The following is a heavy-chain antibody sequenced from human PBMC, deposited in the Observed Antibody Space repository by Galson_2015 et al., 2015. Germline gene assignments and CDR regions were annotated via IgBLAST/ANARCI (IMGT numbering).Heavy chain of an antibody. CDR3: ARVRGGVSGWTELDC. CDR1: GDSVSSHSAA. V-gene: IGHV6-1*01. Sequence: CAISGDSVSSHSAAWNWIRQSPSRGLEWLGRTYYRSKWYNDYAVSVISRITINPDASKNQFSLHLNSVIPEDTAVYYCARVRGGVSGWTELDCWGQGTLVTVSS. J-gene: IGHJ4*02. CDR2: TYYRSKWYN. D-gene: IGHD6-19*01.